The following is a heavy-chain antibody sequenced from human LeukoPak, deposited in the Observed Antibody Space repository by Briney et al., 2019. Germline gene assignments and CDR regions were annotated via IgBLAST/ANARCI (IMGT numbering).Heavy chain of an antibody. J-gene: IGHJ5*02. CDR2: IYSGDNT. CDR1: GFTVSRNY. V-gene: IGHV3-53*01. Sequence: PGGSLRLSCAASGFTVSRNYMSWVRQAPGKGLEWVSVIYSGDNTYYADSVKGRFTISRDNPKNTLYLQMNSLRAEDTAVYYCASLIAAADSNWFDPWGQGTLVTVSS. CDR3: ASLIAAADSNWFDP. D-gene: IGHD6-13*01.